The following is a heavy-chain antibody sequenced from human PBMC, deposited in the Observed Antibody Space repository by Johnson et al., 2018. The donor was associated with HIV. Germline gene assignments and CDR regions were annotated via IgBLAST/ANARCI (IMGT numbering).Heavy chain of an antibody. Sequence: EVQLVESGGGVVQPGGSLRLSCAVSGFTVSSNYMSWVRQAPGKGLEWVSVIYSGGSTYYADSVKGRFTISRDNAKNSLYLQMNSLRAEDTAVCYCARVLRITQAFDIWGRGTMVTVSS. CDR3: ARVLRITQAFDI. CDR1: GFTVSSNY. CDR2: IYSGGST. V-gene: IGHV3-66*01. J-gene: IGHJ3*02. D-gene: IGHD3-10*01.